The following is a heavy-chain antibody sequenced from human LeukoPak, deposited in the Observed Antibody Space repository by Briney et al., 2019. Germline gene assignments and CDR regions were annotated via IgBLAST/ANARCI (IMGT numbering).Heavy chain of an antibody. CDR2: INPNSGGT. CDR3: ARDLKMGYSSGRYSWGTGSSNDY. CDR1: GYTFTGYY. D-gene: IGHD6-19*01. V-gene: IGHV1-2*02. J-gene: IGHJ4*02. Sequence: ASVKVSCKASGYTFTGYYMHWVRQAPGQGLEWMGWINPNSGGTNYAQKFQGRVTMTRDTSISTAYMELSRLRSDDTAVYYCARDLKMGYSSGRYSWGTGSSNDYWGQGTLVTVSS.